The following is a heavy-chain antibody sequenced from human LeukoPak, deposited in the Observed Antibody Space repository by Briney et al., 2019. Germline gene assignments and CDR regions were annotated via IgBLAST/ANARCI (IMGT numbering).Heavy chain of an antibody. D-gene: IGHD1-26*01. Sequence: GGSLRLSCAASGFTFSSYAMHWVRQAPGKGLEWVAVISYDGSNKYYADSVKGRFTISRDNSKNTLYLQMNSLRAEDTAVYYCARVSGSYEYYFDYWGQGTLVTVSS. CDR1: GFTFSSYA. J-gene: IGHJ4*02. CDR2: ISYDGSNK. CDR3: ARVSGSYEYYFDY. V-gene: IGHV3-30-3*01.